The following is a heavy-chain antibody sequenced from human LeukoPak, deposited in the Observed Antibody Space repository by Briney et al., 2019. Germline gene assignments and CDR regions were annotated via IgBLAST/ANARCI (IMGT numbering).Heavy chain of an antibody. CDR1: GGTFSSYA. CDR3: ARGGITETTRESHHYYMDV. D-gene: IGHD1-7*01. Sequence: SVKVSCKASGGTFSSYAISWVRQAPGQGLEWMGGIIPIFGTANYAQKFQGRVTITTDKSTSTAYMELSSLRSEDTAVYYCARGGITETTRESHHYYMDVWGKGTTVTVSS. V-gene: IGHV1-69*05. CDR2: IIPIFGTA. J-gene: IGHJ6*03.